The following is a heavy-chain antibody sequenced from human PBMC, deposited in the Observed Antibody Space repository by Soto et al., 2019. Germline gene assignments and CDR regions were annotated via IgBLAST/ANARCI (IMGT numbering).Heavy chain of an antibody. D-gene: IGHD3-9*01. V-gene: IGHV2-5*02. CDR3: AHSSLHYTIWFDP. Sequence: QITLKESGPTVVKPKQTLTLTCTFSGFSLSSDGVGVGWIRQPPGKAPEWLAVIYWDADTRYSPSLKSRLTITKDPAKIQVVLTMTNVDPVDTATYYCAHSSLHYTIWFDPWGQGTLVTVSS. CDR2: IYWDADT. J-gene: IGHJ5*02. CDR1: GFSLSSDGVG.